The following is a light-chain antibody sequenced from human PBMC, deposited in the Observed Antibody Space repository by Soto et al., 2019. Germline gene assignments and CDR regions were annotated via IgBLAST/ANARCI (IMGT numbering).Light chain of an antibody. V-gene: IGKV3D-15*01. J-gene: IGKJ1*01. CDR3: HQYNDWRT. CDR2: GAS. CDR1: QSVRSN. Sequence: ETVMTQSPATLSVSPGERATLLCRASQSVRSNLAWYQQKPGQAPRLLIYGASTRATGTPARFSGSGSGTEFTLTISSLQSEDFAIYYCHQYNDWRTFGQGTRVDIK.